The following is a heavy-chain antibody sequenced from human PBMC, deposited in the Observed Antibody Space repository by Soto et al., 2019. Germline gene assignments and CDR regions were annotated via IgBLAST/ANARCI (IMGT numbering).Heavy chain of an antibody. CDR2: IIPIFGTA. Sequence: ASVKVSCKASGGTFSSYAISWVRQAPGQGLEWMGGIIPIFGTANYAQKFQGRVTITADESTSTAYMELSSLRSEVTAVYYSASNSSSFHGAFDIWGQGTMVTVSS. CDR1: GGTFSSYA. CDR3: ASNSSSFHGAFDI. J-gene: IGHJ3*02. V-gene: IGHV1-69*13. D-gene: IGHD6-6*01.